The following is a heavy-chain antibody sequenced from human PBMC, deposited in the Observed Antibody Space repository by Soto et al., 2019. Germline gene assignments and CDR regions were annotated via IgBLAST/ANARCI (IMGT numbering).Heavy chain of an antibody. J-gene: IGHJ5*02. D-gene: IGHD6-13*01. CDR3: ARARGRGIADRLQYNWLDP. Sequence: XASLALTCTVSGGSVSSGRYYWSWIRQPPGKGLEWIGYIYYSGSTNYNPSLKSRVTISVDTSKNQFSLKLSSVTAADTAVYYCARARGRGIADRLQYNWLDPWGQGTLVTVSS. CDR1: GGSVSSGRYY. V-gene: IGHV4-61*01. CDR2: IYYSGST.